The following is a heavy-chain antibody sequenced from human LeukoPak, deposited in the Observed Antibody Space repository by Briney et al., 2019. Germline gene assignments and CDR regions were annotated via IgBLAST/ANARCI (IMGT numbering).Heavy chain of an antibody. Sequence: PSETLSLTCAVSGGSISSSNWWSWVRQPPGKGLEWIGEIYHSGSTNYNPSLKSRVTISVDTSKNQFSLKLSSVTAADTAVYYCARVRIAARPFDYWGQGTLVTVSS. D-gene: IGHD6-6*01. CDR1: GGSISSSNW. J-gene: IGHJ4*02. V-gene: IGHV4-4*02. CDR2: IYHSGST. CDR3: ARVRIAARPFDY.